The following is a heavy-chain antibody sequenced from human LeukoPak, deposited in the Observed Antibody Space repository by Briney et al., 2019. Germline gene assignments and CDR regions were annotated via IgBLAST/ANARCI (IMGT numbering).Heavy chain of an antibody. D-gene: IGHD2-15*01. Sequence: AGGSLRLSCAASGFTFSSYSMNWVRQAPGKGLEWVSYISSRGSTIYYADSVRGRFTISRDNAKNSLYLQMNSLRAEDTAVYYCARDPSLGYCSGGSCYWDAFDIWGQGTMVTVSS. V-gene: IGHV3-48*04. CDR1: GFTFSSYS. CDR3: ARDPSLGYCSGGSCYWDAFDI. CDR2: ISSRGSTI. J-gene: IGHJ3*02.